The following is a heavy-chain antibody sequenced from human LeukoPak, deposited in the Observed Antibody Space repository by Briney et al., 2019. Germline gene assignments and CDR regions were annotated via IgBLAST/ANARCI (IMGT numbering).Heavy chain of an antibody. Sequence: GGSLRLSCAVSGFPFSSYSMNWVRQAPGKGLEWVSYISASGSNIYYLDAVKGRFTVSRDNAMNSLFLQMDRPRAGDTAIYYCVRVKGTYFDFWGQGTLVTVSS. CDR3: VRVKGTYFDF. V-gene: IGHV3-48*01. J-gene: IGHJ4*02. CDR1: GFPFSSYS. D-gene: IGHD1-1*01. CDR2: ISASGSNI.